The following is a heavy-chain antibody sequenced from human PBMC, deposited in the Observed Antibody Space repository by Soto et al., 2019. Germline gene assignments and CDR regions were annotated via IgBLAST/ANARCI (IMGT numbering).Heavy chain of an antibody. V-gene: IGHV2-5*02. CDR2: IYWDDDK. Sequence: QITLKESGPTLVKPTQTLTLTCTFSGFSLSTSGVGVGWIRQPPGKALEWLALIYWDDDKRYSPSLKSRLTITKDPSKNQVALTMTNIDTVDTATYYCAHTPSSSSSWSQLYGMDVWGQGTTVTVSS. CDR1: GFSLSTSGVG. J-gene: IGHJ6*02. D-gene: IGHD6-13*01. CDR3: AHTPSSSSSWSQLYGMDV.